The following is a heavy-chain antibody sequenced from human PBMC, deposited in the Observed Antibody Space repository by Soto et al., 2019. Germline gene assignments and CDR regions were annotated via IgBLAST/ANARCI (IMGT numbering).Heavy chain of an antibody. CDR1: RYTLTNYY. V-gene: IGHV1-46*01. J-gene: IGHJ4*02. Sequence: SVKVSGKASRYTLTNYYMHWVRQAPGQGLEWMGIINPSCGSTSYAQKFQGRVTMTRDTSTSTVYMELSSLRSEDTAVYYCARVKNRGTFDYWGQGTLVTVSS. CDR2: INPSCGST. D-gene: IGHD1-26*01. CDR3: ARVKNRGTFDY.